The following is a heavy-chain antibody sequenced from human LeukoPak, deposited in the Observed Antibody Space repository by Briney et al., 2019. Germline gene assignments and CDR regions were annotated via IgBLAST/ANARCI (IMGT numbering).Heavy chain of an antibody. CDR2: ISYDGSNK. D-gene: IGHD6-13*01. J-gene: IGHJ6*02. V-gene: IGHV3-30*18. Sequence: GGSLRLSCAASGFTFSSYGMHWVRQAPGKGLEWVAVISYDGSNKYYADSVKGRFTISRDNSKNTLYLQMNSLRAEDTAVYYCAKDQWSWYVDHYYGMDVWGQGTTVTVSS. CDR3: AKDQWSWYVDHYYGMDV. CDR1: GFTFSSYG.